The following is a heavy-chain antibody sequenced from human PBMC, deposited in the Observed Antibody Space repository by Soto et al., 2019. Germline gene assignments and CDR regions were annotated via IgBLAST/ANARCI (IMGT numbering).Heavy chain of an antibody. Sequence: HPGGSLRLSCAASGFIFSDYSMSWVRQTPGKGLEWVSYITSSSWTIYCADSVKGRFTISRDNAKNSLYLQMNSLRAEDTAVYYCASWLVALHAFDMWGQGTMVTVSS. J-gene: IGHJ3*02. CDR3: ASWLVALHAFDM. CDR1: GFIFSDYS. CDR2: ITSSSWTI. D-gene: IGHD6-19*01. V-gene: IGHV3-48*01.